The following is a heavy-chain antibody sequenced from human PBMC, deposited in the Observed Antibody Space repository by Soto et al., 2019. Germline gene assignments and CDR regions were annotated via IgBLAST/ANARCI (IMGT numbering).Heavy chain of an antibody. V-gene: IGHV3-74*01. Sequence: LRLSCAASGFTFSSYWMHWVRQAPGKGLVWVSRINSDGSSTSYADSVKGRFTISRDNAKNTLYLQMNSLRAEDTAVYYCARKYYDFWSGXXFDYYGMDVWGQGTTVTVSS. D-gene: IGHD3-3*01. J-gene: IGHJ6*02. CDR2: INSDGSST. CDR1: GFTFSSYW. CDR3: ARKYYDFWSGXXFDYYGMDV.